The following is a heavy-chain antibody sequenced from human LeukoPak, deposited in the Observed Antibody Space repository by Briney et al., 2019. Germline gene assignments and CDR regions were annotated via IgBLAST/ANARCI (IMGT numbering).Heavy chain of an antibody. CDR2: INSDGSNA. Sequence: GGSLRLSCAASGFTFNIYWIHWVRQAPGKGLVWVSRINSDGSNAIYADSVKGRFTISRDNAKNSLYLQMNSLRAEVTAVYYCAELGITMIGGVWGKGTTVTISS. CDR1: GFTFNIYW. V-gene: IGHV3-74*01. J-gene: IGHJ6*03. CDR3: AELGITMIGGV. D-gene: IGHD3-10*02.